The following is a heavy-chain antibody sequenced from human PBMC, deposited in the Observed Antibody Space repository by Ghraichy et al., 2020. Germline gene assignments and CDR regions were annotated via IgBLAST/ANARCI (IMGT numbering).Heavy chain of an antibody. CDR2: ISWNSGSI. CDR3: AKATAYYDYVWGSSPRRVGAFDI. V-gene: IGHV3-9*01. J-gene: IGHJ3*02. Sequence: LRLSCAASGFTFDDYAMHWVRQAPGKGLEWVSGISWNSGSIGYADSVKGRFTISRDNAKNSLYLQMNSLRAEDTALYYCAKATAYYDYVWGSSPRRVGAFDIWGQGTMVTVSS. CDR1: GFTFDDYA. D-gene: IGHD3-16*01.